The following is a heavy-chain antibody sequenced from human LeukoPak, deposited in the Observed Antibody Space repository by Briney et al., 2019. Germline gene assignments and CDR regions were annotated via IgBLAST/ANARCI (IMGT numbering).Heavy chain of an antibody. Sequence: GGSLRLSCAASGFTVSNNYISWVRQAPGKGLEWVSVIYSGGSTKYADSVKARFTISRDNSKNTVYLQMNSLRADDTAVYYCASETLDNWGQGTLVTVSS. CDR3: ASETLDN. CDR2: IYSGGST. CDR1: GFTVSNNY. V-gene: IGHV3-53*01. J-gene: IGHJ4*02.